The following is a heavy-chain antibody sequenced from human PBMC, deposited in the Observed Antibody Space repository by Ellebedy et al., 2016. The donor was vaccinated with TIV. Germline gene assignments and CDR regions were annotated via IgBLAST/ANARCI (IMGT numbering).Heavy chain of an antibody. CDR3: ARDSASHLRFSYTDY. CDR2: ISWNSGSI. Sequence: GGSLRLXXAASGFTFDNFAMHWVRQAPGKGLEWVSGISWNSGSIGYADSVKGRFTISRDNAKKSLYLQMNSLRTEDTAFYYCARDSASHLRFSYTDYWGRGTLIAVSS. V-gene: IGHV3-9*01. D-gene: IGHD2-15*01. J-gene: IGHJ4*01. CDR1: GFTFDNFA.